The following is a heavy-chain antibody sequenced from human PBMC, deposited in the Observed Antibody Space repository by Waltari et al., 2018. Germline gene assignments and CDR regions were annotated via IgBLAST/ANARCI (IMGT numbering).Heavy chain of an antibody. CDR2: IYDSGST. CDR3: ASLGINWGWYAFDI. CDR1: GYSISSGYY. J-gene: IGHJ3*02. D-gene: IGHD7-27*01. V-gene: IGHV4-38-2*02. Sequence: QVQLQESGPGLVKPSETLSLTCTVSGYSISSGYYWGWILQPPGKGLEWIGSIYDSGSTYYNPSLKSRVTISVDTSKNQFSLKLSSVTAADTAVYYCASLGINWGWYAFDIWGQGTMVTVSS.